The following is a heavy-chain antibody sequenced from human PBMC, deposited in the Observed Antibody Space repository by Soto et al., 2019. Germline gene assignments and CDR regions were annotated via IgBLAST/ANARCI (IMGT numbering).Heavy chain of an antibody. CDR2: IYYSGST. J-gene: IGHJ4*02. CDR3: ARRSPYGSGSYFDY. CDR1: GGSISSGGYY. V-gene: IGHV4-31*03. D-gene: IGHD3-10*01. Sequence: SETLSLTCTVSGGSISSGGYYWSWIRQRPGQGRGWIGYIYYSGSTYYNPSLKSRVTLSVDTSKHHFSLKLSSVTAADTAVYYCARRSPYGSGSYFDYRGQGTLVTVSS.